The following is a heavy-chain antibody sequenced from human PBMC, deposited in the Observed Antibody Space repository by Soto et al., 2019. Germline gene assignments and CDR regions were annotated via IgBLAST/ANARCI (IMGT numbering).Heavy chain of an antibody. CDR3: ARGHITGDAFDI. J-gene: IGHJ3*02. Sequence: QVQLVESGGGVVQPGRSLRLSCAASGFTFSSYAMHWVRQAPGKGLEWVAVISYDGSNKYYADSVKGRFTISRDNSKNTLYLQLNSLRAEDTAVYYCARGHITGDAFDIWGQGTMVTVSS. V-gene: IGHV3-30-3*01. CDR2: ISYDGSNK. D-gene: IGHD3-3*01. CDR1: GFTFSSYA.